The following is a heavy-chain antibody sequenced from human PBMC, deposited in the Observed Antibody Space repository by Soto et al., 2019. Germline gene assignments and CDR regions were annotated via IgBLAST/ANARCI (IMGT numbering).Heavy chain of an antibody. Sequence: QVQLQESGPGLVKPSQTLSLTCTVSGGSISSGDYYWSWIRQPPGKGLEWIGYIYYSGSTYYNPSLKSRVTISIDTSKDQFSLKLSSVTAADTAVYYCARADDIVRSTDFDSWGQGTLVTVSS. CDR3: ARADDIVRSTDFDS. D-gene: IGHD2-15*01. V-gene: IGHV4-30-4*01. J-gene: IGHJ4*02. CDR1: GGSISSGDYY. CDR2: IYYSGST.